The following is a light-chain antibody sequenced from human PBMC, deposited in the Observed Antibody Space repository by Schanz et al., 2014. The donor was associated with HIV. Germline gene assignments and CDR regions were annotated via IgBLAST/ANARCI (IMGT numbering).Light chain of an antibody. CDR1: SSDVGGYNY. CDR2: DVS. V-gene: IGLV2-14*01. Sequence: QSALTQPPSASGSPGQSVTISCTGTSSDVGGYNYVSWYQQHPGKAPKLMIYDVSNRPSGVSNRFSGSKSGNTASLTVSGLQAEDEADYYCVSYTSSSTPVVFGGGTKLTVL. CDR3: VSYTSSSTPVV. J-gene: IGLJ2*01.